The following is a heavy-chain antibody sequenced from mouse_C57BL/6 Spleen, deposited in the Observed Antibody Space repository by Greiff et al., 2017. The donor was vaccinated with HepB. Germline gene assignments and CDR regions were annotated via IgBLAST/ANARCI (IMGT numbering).Heavy chain of an antibody. J-gene: IGHJ2*01. CDR1: GYAFSSYW. CDR3: AREGGLGRDGDY. D-gene: IGHD4-1*01. CDR2: IYPGDGDT. V-gene: IGHV1-80*01. Sequence: VQLQQSGAELVKPGASVKISCKASGYAFSSYWMNWVKQRPGKGLEWIGQIYPGDGDTNYNGKFKGKATLTADKSSSTAYIQLSSLTSEDSAVYFCAREGGLGRDGDYWGQGTTLTVSS.